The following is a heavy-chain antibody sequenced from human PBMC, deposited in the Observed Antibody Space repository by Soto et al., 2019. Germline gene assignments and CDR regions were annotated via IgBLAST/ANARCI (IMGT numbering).Heavy chain of an antibody. Sequence: GESLKISCQVSGYTFTIYWIGWVRQMPGKGLEWMGIIYPSDSDTRYSPSFQGQVTISADQSINTAYLHWDSLKASDTAIYYCARPANTVADHFDLWGQGTPVTVSS. CDR1: GYTFTIYW. D-gene: IGHD4-17*01. CDR3: ARPANTVADHFDL. V-gene: IGHV5-51*01. CDR2: IYPSDSDT. J-gene: IGHJ4*02.